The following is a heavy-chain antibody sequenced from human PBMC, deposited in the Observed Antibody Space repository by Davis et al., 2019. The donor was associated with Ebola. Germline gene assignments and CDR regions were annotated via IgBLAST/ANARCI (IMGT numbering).Heavy chain of an antibody. J-gene: IGHJ4*02. D-gene: IGHD2-2*01. CDR3: ARSYQEGYSDY. Sequence: PGGSLRLSCAASGFPFSSYSMNWVRQAPGKGLKWVSSISSSSSHIYYADSVKGRFTISRDNAKNSLYLQMNSLRAEDTAVYYCARSYQEGYSDYWGQGTLVTVSS. V-gene: IGHV3-21*01. CDR1: GFPFSSYS. CDR2: ISSSSSHI.